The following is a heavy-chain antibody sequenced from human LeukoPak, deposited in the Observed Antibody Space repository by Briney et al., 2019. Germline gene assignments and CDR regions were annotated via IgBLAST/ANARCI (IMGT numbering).Heavy chain of an antibody. J-gene: IGHJ4*02. D-gene: IGHD2-2*01. V-gene: IGHV1-2*02. CDR2: INPNSGGT. CDR1: GYTFTSYY. CDR3: ARGLRGSPAFDY. Sequence: GASVKVSCKASGYTFTSYYMHWVRQAPGQGLEWMGWINPNSGGTNYAQKFQGRVTMTRNTSINTAYMELSRLRSDHTAVYYCARGLRGSPAFDYWGQGTLVTVSS.